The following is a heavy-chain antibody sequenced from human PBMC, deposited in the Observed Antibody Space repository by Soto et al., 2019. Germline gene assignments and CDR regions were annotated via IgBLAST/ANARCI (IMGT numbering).Heavy chain of an antibody. CDR2: IIPIFGTA. CDR3: ASHRDGYNDKFDY. V-gene: IGHV1-69*12. D-gene: IGHD3-22*01. CDR1: GGTFSSYA. Sequence: QVQLVQSGAEVKKPGSSVKVSCKASGGTFSSYAISWVRQAPGQGLEWMGGIIPIFGTANYAQKFPGRVTMTADESTSTASMELSSLRSEDTAVYYCASHRDGYNDKFDYWGQGTLVTVSS. J-gene: IGHJ4*02.